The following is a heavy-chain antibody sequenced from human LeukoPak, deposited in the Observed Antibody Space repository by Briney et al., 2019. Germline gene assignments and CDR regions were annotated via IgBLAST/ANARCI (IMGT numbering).Heavy chain of an antibody. Sequence: PGGALRLSCAASGFTLSSYAMSWVRQAPGKGLEWVSAISGSGGSTYYADSVKGRFTISRGNSKNTLYPQMNSLRAEDTAVYYCAKGYSSYEVDAFDIWGQGTMVTVSS. CDR1: GFTLSSYA. V-gene: IGHV3-23*01. CDR3: AKGYSSYEVDAFDI. D-gene: IGHD5-12*01. CDR2: ISGSGGST. J-gene: IGHJ3*02.